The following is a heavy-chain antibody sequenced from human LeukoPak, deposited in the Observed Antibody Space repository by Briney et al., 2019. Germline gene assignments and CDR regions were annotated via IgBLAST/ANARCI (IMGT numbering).Heavy chain of an antibody. Sequence: GGSLRLSCAASGFTFSSYAMHWVRQAPGKGLEWVAVISYDGSNKYYADSVKGRFTISRDNSKNTLYLQMNSLRAEDTVVYYCARGYDSSGYFDYWGQGTLVTVSS. J-gene: IGHJ4*02. D-gene: IGHD3-22*01. V-gene: IGHV3-30*04. CDR3: ARGYDSSGYFDY. CDR2: ISYDGSNK. CDR1: GFTFSSYA.